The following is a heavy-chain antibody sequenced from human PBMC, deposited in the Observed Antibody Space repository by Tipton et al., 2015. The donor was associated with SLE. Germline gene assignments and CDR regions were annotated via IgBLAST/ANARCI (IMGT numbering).Heavy chain of an antibody. D-gene: IGHD3-10*01. V-gene: IGHV4-61*02. CDR3: ARSPPNLRLQTGLGY. J-gene: IGHJ4*02. CDR1: GGSISSGSYH. CDR2: IYISGST. Sequence: TLSLTCSISGGSISSGSYHWSWIRQPAGKGLEWIGRIYISGSTNYNPSLKGRLSISLDTSKNQFSLRLASVTAADTAVYYCARSPPNLRLQTGLGYWGQGALVTVSS.